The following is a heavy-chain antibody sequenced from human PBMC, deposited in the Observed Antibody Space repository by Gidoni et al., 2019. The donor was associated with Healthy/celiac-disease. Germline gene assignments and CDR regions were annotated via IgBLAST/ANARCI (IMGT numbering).Heavy chain of an antibody. J-gene: IGHJ3*02. CDR3: ARHMNYYDSSGYYLDAFDI. V-gene: IGHV4-39*01. CDR1: GGSISSSSYY. Sequence: QLQLQESGPGLVKPSETQSLTCTVSGGSISSSSYYWGWIRQPPGKGLEWIGSIYYSGSTYYNPSLKSRVTISVDTSKNQFSLKLSSVTAADTAVYYCARHMNYYDSSGYYLDAFDIWGQGTMVTVSS. D-gene: IGHD3-22*01. CDR2: IYYSGST.